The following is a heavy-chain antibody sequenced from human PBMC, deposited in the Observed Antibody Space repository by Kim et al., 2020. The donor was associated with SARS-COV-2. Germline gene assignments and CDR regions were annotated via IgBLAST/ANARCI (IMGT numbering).Heavy chain of an antibody. J-gene: IGHJ4*02. CDR2: FCCKKRTI. D-gene: IGHD3-10*01. V-gene: IGHV3-11*01. Sequence: GGSLRLSWPRATFLLCYSSVKRTSELQAPGANSDADFCCKKRTIYYADSVKGRFTISRDNAKNSLYLQMNSLRAEDTAVYYCARDADYGSHWGQGTLVTV. CDR1: TFLLCYSS. CDR3: ARDADYGSH.